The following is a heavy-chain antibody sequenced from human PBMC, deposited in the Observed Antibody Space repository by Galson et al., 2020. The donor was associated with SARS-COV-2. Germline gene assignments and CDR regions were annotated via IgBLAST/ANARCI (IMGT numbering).Heavy chain of an antibody. D-gene: IGHD3-9*01. CDR2: IYYSGST. Sequence: SETLSLTCTVSGGSISSSSYYWGWIRQPPGKGLEWTGSIYYSGSTYYNPSLKSRVTMSVDTSKNQFSLKLSSVTAADTAVYYCARHRSKSIFSGVEDGFDIWAKGQWSPSLQ. V-gene: IGHV4-39*01. CDR3: ARHRSKSIFSGVEDGFDI. J-gene: IGHJ3*02. CDR1: GGSISSSSYY.